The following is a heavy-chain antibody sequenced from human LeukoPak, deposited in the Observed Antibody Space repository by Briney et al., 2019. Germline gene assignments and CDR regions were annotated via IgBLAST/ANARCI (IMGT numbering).Heavy chain of an antibody. CDR3: ARQRWPDY. CDR1: GYIFTSYW. CDR2: IDPSDSYT. J-gene: IGHJ4*02. V-gene: IGHV5-10-1*01. D-gene: IGHD5-24*01. Sequence: GESLKISCKGSGYIFTSYWITWVRQTPGKGLEWMGRIDPSDSYTNYSPSFQGHVTISADKSLSTAYLQWSSLKASDTAMYYCARQRWPDYWGQGTLVTVSS.